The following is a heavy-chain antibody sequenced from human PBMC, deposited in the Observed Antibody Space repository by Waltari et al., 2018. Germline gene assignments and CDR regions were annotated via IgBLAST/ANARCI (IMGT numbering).Heavy chain of an antibody. CDR3: ARYYFGSGSSHFDY. V-gene: IGHV4-39*01. CDR2: IYDRGNT. J-gene: IGHJ4*02. D-gene: IGHD3-10*01. CDR1: GGSISSGTCY. Sequence: QLQLQESGPGLVKPSETLSLTCTVSGGSISSGTCYWAWIRQPPGKGLEWIGNIYDRGNTYYRQSLKSRVTISVDTSKNQFSLKLSSVTAADTAVYYCARYYFGSGSSHFDYWGQGTLLTVSS.